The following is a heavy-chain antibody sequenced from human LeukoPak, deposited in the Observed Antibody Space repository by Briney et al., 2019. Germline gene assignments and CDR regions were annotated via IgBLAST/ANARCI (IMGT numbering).Heavy chain of an antibody. Sequence: GGSLRLSCTVSGFTFNTYDMTWVRQAPGKGPAWVSGISISGDDTYYADSAKGRFTVSRDNSKNTLYLQMNSLRVDDTAVYYCVKGNWLDNWGQGALVTVAS. V-gene: IGHV3-23*01. CDR3: VKGNWLDN. D-gene: IGHD1-1*01. J-gene: IGHJ4*02. CDR2: ISISGDDT. CDR1: GFTFNTYD.